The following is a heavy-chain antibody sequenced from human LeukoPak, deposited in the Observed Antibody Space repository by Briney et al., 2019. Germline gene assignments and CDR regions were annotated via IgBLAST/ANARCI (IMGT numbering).Heavy chain of an antibody. CDR1: GASINSDTYY. CDR2: HSHSGSA. CDR3: ARYQTGTMFAV. J-gene: IGHJ4*02. Sequence: SETLSLTCTDSGASINSDTYYWGWIRQPPGKGLEWIGTHSHSGSAYYNPSLRSRITTSLDTSENQLSLKLYSVTAADTAIYYCARYQTGTMFAVWGQGTLVTISS. V-gene: IGHV4-39*07. D-gene: IGHD1/OR15-1a*01.